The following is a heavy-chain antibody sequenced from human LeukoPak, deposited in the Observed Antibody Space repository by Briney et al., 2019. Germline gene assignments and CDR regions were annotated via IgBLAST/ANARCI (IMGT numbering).Heavy chain of an antibody. CDR2: ISYDGSNK. V-gene: IGHV3-30-3*01. Sequence: PGGSLRLSCAASGFTFSSYAMHWVRQAPGKGLEWVAVISYDGSNKYYADSVKGRFTISRDNSKNTLYLQMNSLRAEDTAVYYCARDTGGARDNYFDYWGQGTLVTVSS. CDR3: ARDTGGARDNYFDY. D-gene: IGHD3-16*01. J-gene: IGHJ4*02. CDR1: GFTFSSYA.